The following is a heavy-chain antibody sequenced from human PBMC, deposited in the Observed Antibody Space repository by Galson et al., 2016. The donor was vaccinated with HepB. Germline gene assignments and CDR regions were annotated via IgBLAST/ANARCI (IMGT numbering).Heavy chain of an antibody. Sequence: SLRLSCAASGFTFSSYAMHWVRQAPGKGPEYVSAMSYNGGTTFYADSVRDRFAISRDNSKHTLHLQMSSLRPEDTAVYYCVKSGHRVQYFDQMYWYFDLWGRGTLVTVSS. D-gene: IGHD3-9*01. CDR2: MSYNGGTT. V-gene: IGHV3-64D*06. CDR3: VKSGHRVQYFDQMYWYFDL. CDR1: GFTFSSYA. J-gene: IGHJ2*01.